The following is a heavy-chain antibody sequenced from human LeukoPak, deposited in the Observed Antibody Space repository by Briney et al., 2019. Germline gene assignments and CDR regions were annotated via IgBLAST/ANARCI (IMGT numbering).Heavy chain of an antibody. J-gene: IGHJ6*02. CDR2: ISSSSSYI. Sequence: GGSLRLSCAASGFTFSFYNMNWVRQAPGKGLEWVSSISSSSSYIYYADSVKGRFTISRDNSRDTLYLQMNSLRAEDTAVYYCARASGGYGDFNYYYYYYYGMDVWGQGTTVTVSS. CDR3: ARASGGYGDFNYYYYYYYGMDV. V-gene: IGHV3-21*01. CDR1: GFTFSFYN. D-gene: IGHD4-17*01.